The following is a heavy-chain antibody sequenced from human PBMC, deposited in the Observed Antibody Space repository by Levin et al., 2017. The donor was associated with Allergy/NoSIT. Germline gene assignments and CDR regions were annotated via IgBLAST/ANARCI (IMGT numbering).Heavy chain of an antibody. CDR1: GFTFSSYS. J-gene: IGHJ4*02. V-gene: IGHV3-48*01. Sequence: GGSLRLSCAASGFTFSSYSMNWVRQAPGKGLEWVSYISGSSSTIYYADSLKGRFTISRDNAKNSLYLQMNSLRAEDTAVYYCARDEGGWELLLSGGGFAYWGQGTLVTVSS. CDR2: ISGSSSTI. CDR3: ARDEGGWELLLSGGGFAY. D-gene: IGHD1-26*01.